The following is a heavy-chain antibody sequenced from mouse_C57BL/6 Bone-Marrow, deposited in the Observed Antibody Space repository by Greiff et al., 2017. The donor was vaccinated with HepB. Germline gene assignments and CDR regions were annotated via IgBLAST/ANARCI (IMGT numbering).Heavy chain of an antibody. V-gene: IGHV1-82*01. Sequence: VKLQESGPELVKPGASVKISCKASGYAFSSSWMNWVKQRPGKGLEWIGRIYPGDGDTNYNGKFKGKATLTADKSSSTAYMQLSSLTSEDSAVYFCARLGTLNFDYWGQGTTLTVSS. CDR2: IYPGDGDT. J-gene: IGHJ2*01. D-gene: IGHD3-3*01. CDR3: ARLGTLNFDY. CDR1: GYAFSSSW.